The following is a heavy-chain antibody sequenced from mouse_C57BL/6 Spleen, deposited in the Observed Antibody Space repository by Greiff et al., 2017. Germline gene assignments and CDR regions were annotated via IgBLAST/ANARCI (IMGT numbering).Heavy chain of an antibody. Sequence: EVKLVESGAELVKPGASVKLSCTASGFNIKDYYMHWVKQRTEQGLEWIGRIDPEDGETKYAPKFQGKATITADTSSNTAYLQLSSLTSEDTAVYYCATNYYGSSSFAYWGQGTLVTVSA. J-gene: IGHJ3*01. CDR2: IDPEDGET. V-gene: IGHV14-2*01. CDR3: ATNYYGSSSFAY. CDR1: GFNIKDYY. D-gene: IGHD1-1*01.